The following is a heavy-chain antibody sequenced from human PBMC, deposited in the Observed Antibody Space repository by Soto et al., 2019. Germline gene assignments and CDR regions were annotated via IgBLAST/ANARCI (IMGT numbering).Heavy chain of an antibody. CDR3: ARGKPLGVGVGTMGYYYGMDV. J-gene: IGHJ6*02. CDR2: FDPEDGET. Sequence: GASVKVSCKVSGYTLTEFSMHWVRQAPGKGLEWMGGFDPEDGETIYAQKVQGRVIMTKATSTDTAYMELRSLRSEDTAVYYCARGKPLGVGVGTMGYYYGMDVRGQGTTVPVSS. V-gene: IGHV1-24*01. D-gene: IGHD3-10*01. CDR1: GYTLTEFS.